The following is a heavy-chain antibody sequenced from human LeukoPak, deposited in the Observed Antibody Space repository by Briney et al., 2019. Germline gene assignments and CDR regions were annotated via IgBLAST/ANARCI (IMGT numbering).Heavy chain of an antibody. D-gene: IGHD3-10*01. CDR3: ARRGTMVRGVILLDYYYMDV. Sequence: SESLSLTCAVYGGSFSGYYWSWIRQPPGKGLEWIGEINHSGSTNYNPSLKSRVTISVDTSKNQFSLKLSSVTAADTAVYYCARRGTMVRGVILLDYYYMDVWGKGTTVTISS. J-gene: IGHJ6*03. V-gene: IGHV4-34*01. CDR2: INHSGST. CDR1: GGSFSGYY.